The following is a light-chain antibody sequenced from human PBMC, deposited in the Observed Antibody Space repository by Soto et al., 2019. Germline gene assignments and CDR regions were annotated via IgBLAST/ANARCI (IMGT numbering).Light chain of an antibody. CDR3: QQLKSYPLS. CDR2: AAS. Sequence: GDRVTITCRTSQDISRYLAWYQQKPGKAPQLLISAASTLQSGVPSRFSGSGSGTEFTLTISSLQPEDFATYYCQQLKSYPLSFGGGTKVEI. CDR1: QDISRY. J-gene: IGKJ4*01. V-gene: IGKV1-9*01.